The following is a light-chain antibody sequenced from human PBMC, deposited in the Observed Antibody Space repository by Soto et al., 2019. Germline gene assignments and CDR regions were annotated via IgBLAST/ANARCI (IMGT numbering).Light chain of an antibody. Sequence: DIQMTQSPSSLSPSVGDRVTITCRTSQSISNDLGWYQQKPGKAPKRLMYGASALQSGVPSRFSGSGSGTEFTLTISSLQPEDFATYYCLHQNSYLALSFVGGTRVEIK. CDR1: QSISND. CDR3: LHQNSYLALS. CDR2: GAS. J-gene: IGKJ4*01. V-gene: IGKV1-17*01.